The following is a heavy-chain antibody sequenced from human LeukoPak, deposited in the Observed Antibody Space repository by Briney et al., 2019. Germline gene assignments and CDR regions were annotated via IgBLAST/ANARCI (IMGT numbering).Heavy chain of an antibody. J-gene: IGHJ6*04. Sequence: ASVKVSCKASCYTCTRYGISWVGQAPGQRLEWMGWISAYKGNTNYAQKLQGRVTMTTDTTTSTAYMELRSLRSDDTAVYDCAREGPLRYFDWLLKPPFYGMDVWGKGTTVTVSS. D-gene: IGHD3-9*01. CDR3: AREGPLRYFDWLLKPPFYGMDV. CDR1: CYTCTRYG. CDR2: ISAYKGNT. V-gene: IGHV1-18*04.